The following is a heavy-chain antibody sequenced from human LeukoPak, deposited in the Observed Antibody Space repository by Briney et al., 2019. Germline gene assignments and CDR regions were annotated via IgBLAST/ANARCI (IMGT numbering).Heavy chain of an antibody. CDR3: ARGFAGMPLDY. V-gene: IGHV4-31*03. D-gene: IGHD2-2*01. J-gene: IGHJ4*02. CDR2: IYYSGST. CDR1: GGSISSGDYY. Sequence: SETLSFTCTVSGGSISSGDYYWSWIRQHPGKGLEWIGYIYYSGSTYYNPSLKSRVTISVDTSKNQFSLKLSSVTAADTAVYYCARGFAGMPLDYWGQGTLVTVSS.